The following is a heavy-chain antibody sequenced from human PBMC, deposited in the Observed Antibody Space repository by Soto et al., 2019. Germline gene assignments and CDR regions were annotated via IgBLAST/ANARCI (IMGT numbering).Heavy chain of an antibody. D-gene: IGHD5-12*01. J-gene: IGHJ3*02. Sequence: SVKVSCKASGFTFTSSAMQWVRQARGQRLEWIGWIVVGSGNTNYAQKFQERVSTTRDMSTRTAYMELSSLRSEDTAVYYCAAGVTYDGNFDIWGQGTMVTVSS. CDR1: GFTFTSSA. V-gene: IGHV1-58*02. CDR2: IVVGSGNT. CDR3: AAGVTYDGNFDI.